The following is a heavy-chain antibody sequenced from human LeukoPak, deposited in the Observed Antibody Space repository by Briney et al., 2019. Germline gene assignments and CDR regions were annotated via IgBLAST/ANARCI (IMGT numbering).Heavy chain of an antibody. CDR2: IRPDGTTK. CDR1: GFPFSSYS. Sequence: GGSLRLSCAASGFPFSSYSMTWVRQAPGKGLEWVANIRPDGTTKFYVDSVKGRFTISRDNALNSLYLQMNSLRAEDTAIYYCARSIPYGTTWYGRSDYWGQGTLVTASS. V-gene: IGHV3-7*03. D-gene: IGHD6-13*01. CDR3: ARSIPYGTTWYGRSDY. J-gene: IGHJ4*02.